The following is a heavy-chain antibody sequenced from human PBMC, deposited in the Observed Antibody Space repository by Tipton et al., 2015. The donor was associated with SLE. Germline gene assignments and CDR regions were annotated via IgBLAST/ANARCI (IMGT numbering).Heavy chain of an antibody. CDR3: ARAATPWYFDL. Sequence: SLRLSCTASGFTFLDYAIHWVRQVPGKGLEWVAGISWNSGIISYADSVRGRFTISRDSAKSSLYLQMNSLRPDDTAFYYCARAATPWYFDLWGRGTLVTVSS. D-gene: IGHD2-15*01. CDR2: ISWNSGII. J-gene: IGHJ2*01. V-gene: IGHV3-9*01. CDR1: GFTFLDYA.